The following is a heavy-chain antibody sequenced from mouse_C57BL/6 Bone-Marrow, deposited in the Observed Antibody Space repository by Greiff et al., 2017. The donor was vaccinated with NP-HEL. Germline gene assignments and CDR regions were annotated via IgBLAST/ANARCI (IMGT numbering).Heavy chain of an antibody. CDR3: TDYGPPMDY. CDR1: GFSIKDDY. CDR2: IDPENGDT. Sequence: EVQLQQSGAELVRPGASVKLSCTASGFSIKDDYMHWVKQRPEQGLEWIGWIDPENGDTEYASKFQGKATITADTSSNTAYLQLSSLTSEDTAVYYCTDYGPPMDYWGQGTSVTVSS. V-gene: IGHV14-4*01. J-gene: IGHJ4*01. D-gene: IGHD1-1*01.